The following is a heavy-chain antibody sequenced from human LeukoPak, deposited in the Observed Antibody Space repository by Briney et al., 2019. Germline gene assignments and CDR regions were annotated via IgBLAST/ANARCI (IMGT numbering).Heavy chain of an antibody. CDR2: IRSKAYGGTT. D-gene: IGHD6-6*01. CDR1: GFTFGDYA. Sequence: GGSLRLSCTASGFTFGDYAMSWVRQAPGKGLEWVGFIRSKAYGGTTEYAATVKGRFTISRDDSKSIAYLQMNSLKTEDTAVYYCTSSSSSDYWGQGTLVTVSS. V-gene: IGHV3-49*04. CDR3: TSSSSSDY. J-gene: IGHJ4*02.